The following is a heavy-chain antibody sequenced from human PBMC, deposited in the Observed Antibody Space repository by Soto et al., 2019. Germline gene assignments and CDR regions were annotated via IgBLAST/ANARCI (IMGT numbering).Heavy chain of an antibody. Sequence: ETLSLTCAVYGGSFSGYYWSWIRQPPGKGLEWIGETNHSGSTNYNPSLKSRVTISVDTSKNQFSLKLSSVTAADTAVYYCARGFFRKANNYYYDMDVWGKGTTVTVSS. V-gene: IGHV4-34*01. CDR3: ARGFFRKANNYYYDMDV. CDR2: TNHSGST. J-gene: IGHJ6*03. D-gene: IGHD3-3*01. CDR1: GGSFSGYY.